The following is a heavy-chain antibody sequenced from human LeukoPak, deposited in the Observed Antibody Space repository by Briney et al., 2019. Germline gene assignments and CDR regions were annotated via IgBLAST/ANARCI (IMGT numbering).Heavy chain of an antibody. Sequence: GGSLRLSCAASGFTFSSYWMNWVRHAPGKGLVWVSRINSDGSSTSYADSVKGRFTVSRDNAKNTLYLQMNSLRAEDTAVYYCATDFYGMDVWGQGTTVTVSS. CDR2: INSDGSST. CDR1: GFTFSSYW. J-gene: IGHJ6*02. V-gene: IGHV3-74*01. CDR3: ATDFYGMDV.